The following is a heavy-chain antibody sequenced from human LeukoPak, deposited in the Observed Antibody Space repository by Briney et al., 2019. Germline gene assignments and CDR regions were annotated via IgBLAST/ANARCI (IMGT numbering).Heavy chain of an antibody. CDR2: IIPIFGTA. CDR1: GYTFTSYG. V-gene: IGHV1-69*13. J-gene: IGHJ6*03. CDR3: ARVLVVPAAIGYYYYYMDV. Sequence: SVKVSCKASGYTFTSYGISWVRQAPGQGLEWMGGIIPIFGTANYAQKFQGRVTITADESTSTAYMELSSLRSEDTAVYYCARVLVVPAAIGYYYYYMDVWGKGSTVTVSS. D-gene: IGHD2-2*02.